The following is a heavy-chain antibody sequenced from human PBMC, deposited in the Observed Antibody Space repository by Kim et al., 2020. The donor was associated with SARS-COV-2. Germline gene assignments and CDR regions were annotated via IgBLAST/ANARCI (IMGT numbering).Heavy chain of an antibody. D-gene: IGHD2-15*01. CDR2: IYYSGST. CDR3: ARLRHTECSGGKCWYFDY. J-gene: IGHJ4*02. V-gene: IGHV4-59*08. Sequence: SETLSLTCTVSGGSISNYYWSWIRQPPGKGLEWIGYIYYSGSTQYNPSLKSRVTISVDSSRNQFSLKLRSVTAADTAVYHCARLRHTECSGGKCWYFDYWGQGTLVSVSS. CDR1: GGSISNYY.